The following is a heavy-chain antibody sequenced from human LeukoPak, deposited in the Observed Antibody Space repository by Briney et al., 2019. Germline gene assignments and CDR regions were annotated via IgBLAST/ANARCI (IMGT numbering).Heavy chain of an antibody. D-gene: IGHD1-14*01. CDR1: GESFSGHY. J-gene: IGHJ4*02. CDR3: ARDPGTGSNRLSFDY. V-gene: IGHV4-34*01. Sequence: SETLSLTCAVYGESFSGHYWGWIRQFPGKGLQWIGEVDHDGNTNYNPSLKTRVTISADTSKNQFSLKVASVTAADTAVYYCARDPGTGSNRLSFDYWGQGTLVTVSS. CDR2: VDHDGNT.